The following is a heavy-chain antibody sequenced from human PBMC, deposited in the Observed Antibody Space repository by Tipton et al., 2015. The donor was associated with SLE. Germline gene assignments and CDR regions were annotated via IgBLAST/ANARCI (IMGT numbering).Heavy chain of an antibody. CDR2: INPSGGSA. J-gene: IGHJ4*02. D-gene: IGHD3-3*01. Sequence: QVQLVQSGAEVRKPGASVKVSCKASGYTFTSSYIHWVRQAPGQGLEWMGIINPSGGSATYAQKFQGRVTLTRDTSTSTVYMELSSLRSDDTAVYYCARDSGGDYDYYFESWGQGTLATVSS. CDR1: GYTFTSSY. V-gene: IGHV1-46*01. CDR3: ARDSGGDYDYYFES.